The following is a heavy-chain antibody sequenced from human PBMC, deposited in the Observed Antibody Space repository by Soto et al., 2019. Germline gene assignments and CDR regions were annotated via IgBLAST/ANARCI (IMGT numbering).Heavy chain of an antibody. CDR3: ARGPSYDLICNYYYRDV. V-gene: IGHV4-59*08. CDR1: GGSISGHY. J-gene: IGHJ6*03. CDR2: MYYSGST. D-gene: IGHD3-16*01. Sequence: QVQLQESGPGLVKPSETLSLSCSVSGGSISGHYWSWVRQTPGKGLEWIGYMYYSGSTNYNPSLKSRGTISVDTSKNHFSLRLTSVTAADTAVYYCARGPSYDLICNYYYRDVWGKGTTVTVSS.